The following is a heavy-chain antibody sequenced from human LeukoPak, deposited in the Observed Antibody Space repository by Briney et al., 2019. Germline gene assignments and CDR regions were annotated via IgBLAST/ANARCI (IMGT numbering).Heavy chain of an antibody. CDR1: GFTFSSYE. D-gene: IGHD2-2*01. J-gene: IGHJ4*02. Sequence: PEGSLRLSCAVSGFTFSSYEMNWVRQAPGKGLEWVSYISSSGSTISYADSVKGRFTISRDNAMNSLYLQMNSLRAEDTAVYYCARGSTPRHCSDTSCYPYYFDYWGQGTLVTVSS. CDR2: ISSSGSTI. V-gene: IGHV3-48*03. CDR3: ARGSTPRHCSDTSCYPYYFDY.